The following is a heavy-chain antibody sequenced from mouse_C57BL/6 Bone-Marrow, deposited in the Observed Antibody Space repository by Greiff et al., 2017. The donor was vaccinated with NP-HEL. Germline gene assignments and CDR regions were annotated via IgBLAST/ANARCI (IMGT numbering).Heavy chain of an antibody. D-gene: IGHD1-1*01. Sequence: EVKVVESGGGLVKPGGSLKLTCAASGFTFSSYAMSWVRQTPEKRLEWVATISDGGSYTYYPDNVKGRFTISRDNAKNNLYLQMSHLKSEDTAMYYCAREGLLRYDYFDYWGQGTTLTVSS. CDR3: AREGLLRYDYFDY. V-gene: IGHV5-4*01. J-gene: IGHJ2*01. CDR1: GFTFSSYA. CDR2: ISDGGSYT.